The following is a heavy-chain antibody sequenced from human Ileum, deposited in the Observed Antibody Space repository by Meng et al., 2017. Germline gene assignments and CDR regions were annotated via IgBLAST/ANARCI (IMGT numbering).Heavy chain of an antibody. Sequence: EHLVESGGGVVQPGRSLRLSCAGSGFTFSRYWMHWVRQPPGKGLEWISRISTDGSIRDYADSVKGRFTISRDNAKNTVYLQMNSLRAEDTAVYYCSRFLDRGFWGQGTLVTVSS. J-gene: IGHJ4*02. V-gene: IGHV3-74*02. CDR1: GFTFSRYW. D-gene: IGHD3-22*01. CDR3: SRFLDRGF. CDR2: ISTDGSIR.